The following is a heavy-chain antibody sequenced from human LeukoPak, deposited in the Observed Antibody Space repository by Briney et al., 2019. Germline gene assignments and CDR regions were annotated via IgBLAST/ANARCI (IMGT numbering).Heavy chain of an antibody. V-gene: IGHV3-23*01. D-gene: IGHD6-13*01. CDR1: GFAFSNYA. J-gene: IGHJ4*02. CDR3: AKDRRSAEPALSYFDY. Sequence: GGSLRLSCAASGFAFSNYAMTWVRQAPGKGLEWVSVISGNGVLTYYADSVKGRFTISRDNSKSTLYLQMNSLRAEDTAVYYCAKDRRSAEPALSYFDYWGQGTLVTVSS. CDR2: ISGNGVLT.